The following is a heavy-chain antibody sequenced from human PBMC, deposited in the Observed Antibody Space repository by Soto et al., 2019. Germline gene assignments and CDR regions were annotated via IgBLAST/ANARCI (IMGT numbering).Heavy chain of an antibody. Sequence: LETLPLPCAVVDGYRICYYWRWIRHPTGKGLEWIGEINHSGSTNYNPSLKSRVTISVDTSKNQFSLKLSSVTAADTAVYYCARGPMTTVHNWFDPWGQGTLVTVSS. D-gene: IGHD4-17*01. V-gene: IGHV4-34*01. J-gene: IGHJ5*02. CDR2: INHSGST. CDR1: DGYRICYY. CDR3: ARGPMTTVHNWFDP.